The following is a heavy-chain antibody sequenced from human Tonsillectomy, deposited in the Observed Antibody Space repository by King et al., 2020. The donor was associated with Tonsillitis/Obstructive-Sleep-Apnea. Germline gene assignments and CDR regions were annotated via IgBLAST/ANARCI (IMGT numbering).Heavy chain of an antibody. Sequence: VQLQESGPGLVKPSETLSLTCTVSGGSISSYYWSWIRQPPGKGLEWIGYIYYSGSTNYNPSLKSRVTISVDTSKNQFSLKLSSVTAADTAVYYCARVDVYDFWRGLMDVWGKGAPVTVSS. J-gene: IGHJ6*03. D-gene: IGHD3-3*01. CDR3: ARVDVYDFWRGLMDV. CDR2: IYYSGST. CDR1: GGSISSYY. V-gene: IGHV4-59*01.